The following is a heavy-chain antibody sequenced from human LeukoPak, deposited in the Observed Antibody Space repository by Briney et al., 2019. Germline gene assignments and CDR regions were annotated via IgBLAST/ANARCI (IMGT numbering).Heavy chain of an antibody. CDR3: ASPLHYYDSSGYVGY. CDR2: INHSGST. V-gene: IGHV4-34*01. D-gene: IGHD3-22*01. Sequence: SETLSLTCAVYGGSFSGYYWSWIRQPPGKGLEWIGEINHSGSTNYNPSLKSRVTISVDTSKNQFSLKLSSVTAADTAVYYCASPLHYYDSSGYVGYWGQGTLVTVSS. J-gene: IGHJ4*02. CDR1: GGSFSGYY.